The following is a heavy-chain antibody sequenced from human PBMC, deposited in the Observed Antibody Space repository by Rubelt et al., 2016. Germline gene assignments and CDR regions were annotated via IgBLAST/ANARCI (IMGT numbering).Heavy chain of an antibody. D-gene: IGHD5-12*01. CDR3: ARSDIVATITDY. V-gene: IGHV3-48*03. J-gene: IGHJ4*02. CDR1: GFTFSSYE. CDR2: ISSSCSTI. Sequence: EVQLVESGGGLVQPGGSLRLSCAASGFTFSSYEMNWVRQAPGKGLEWVSYISSSCSTIYYADSVKVRFTISRDNAKNSLYLQMNGLRAEDTAVYYCARSDIVATITDYWGQGTLVTVSS.